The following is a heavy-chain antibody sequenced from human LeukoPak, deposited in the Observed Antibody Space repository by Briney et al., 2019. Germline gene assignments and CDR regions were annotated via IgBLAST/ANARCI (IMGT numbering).Heavy chain of an antibody. Sequence: ASVTVSCKAPGYTFSSYGFSWVRQAPGQGLEWMGWINAYNGNTNYAQNLQGRVTMTTDTSTSTAYMELRSLRSDDTAVYYCARRQGTTLNFDYWGQGTLVTVSS. CDR1: GYTFSSYG. D-gene: IGHD1-1*01. J-gene: IGHJ4*02. CDR3: ARRQGTTLNFDY. CDR2: INAYNGNT. V-gene: IGHV1-18*01.